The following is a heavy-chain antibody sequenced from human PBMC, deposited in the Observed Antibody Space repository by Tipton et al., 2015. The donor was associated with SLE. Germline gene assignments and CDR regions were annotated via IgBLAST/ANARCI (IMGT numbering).Heavy chain of an antibody. V-gene: IGHV4-31*03. D-gene: IGHD3-22*01. CDR2: IDFSGST. Sequence: TLSLTCTVAGDSISTGGHHWSWIRQNPGKGLEWIGYIDFSGSTDYNPSLQSRVSISRDTSQNEFSLKLNSVTAADTAVYYCARDRDSGSAAFHIWGQGTMVTVSS. CDR3: ARDRDSGSAAFHI. J-gene: IGHJ3*02. CDR1: GDSISTGGHH.